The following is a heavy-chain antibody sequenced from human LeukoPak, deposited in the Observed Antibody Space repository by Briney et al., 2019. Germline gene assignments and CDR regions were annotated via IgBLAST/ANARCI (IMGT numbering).Heavy chain of an antibody. J-gene: IGHJ6*03. Sequence: PSETLSLTCTVSGGSISSGSYYWSWIRQPAGKGLEWIGRIYTSGSTNYNPSLKSRVTISVDTSKNQFSLKLGSVTAADTAVYYCARDKGDMDVWGKGTTVTVSS. CDR1: GGSISSGSYY. CDR3: ARDKGDMDV. V-gene: IGHV4-61*02. CDR2: IYTSGST.